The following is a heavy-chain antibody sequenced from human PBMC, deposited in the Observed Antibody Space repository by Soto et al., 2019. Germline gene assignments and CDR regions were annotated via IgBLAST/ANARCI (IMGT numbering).Heavy chain of an antibody. CDR2: IYYSGST. CDR3: AREGDYYYYYMDV. J-gene: IGHJ6*03. Sequence: SETLSLTCTVSGGSISSYYWSWIRQPPGKGLEWIGYIYYSGSTNYNPSFKSRVTISVDTSKNQFSLKLSSVTAADTAVYYCAREGDYYYYYMDVWGKGTTVTVSS. CDR1: GGSISSYY. D-gene: IGHD1-26*01. V-gene: IGHV4-59*01.